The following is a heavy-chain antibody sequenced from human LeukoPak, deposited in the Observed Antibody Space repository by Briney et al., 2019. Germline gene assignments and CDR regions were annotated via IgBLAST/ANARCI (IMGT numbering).Heavy chain of an antibody. V-gene: IGHV3-7*01. Sequence: GGSLRLSCAASRFTFSSYWMSWVRQAPGKGLEWVANIKQDASEKYYVESVKGRFTISRDNAKNSLDLQMNSLRAEDTAVYYCARGGGWYATFTCFDYWGQGALVTVSS. D-gene: IGHD6-19*01. CDR3: ARGGGWYATFTCFDY. CDR1: RFTFSSYW. CDR2: IKQDASEK. J-gene: IGHJ4*02.